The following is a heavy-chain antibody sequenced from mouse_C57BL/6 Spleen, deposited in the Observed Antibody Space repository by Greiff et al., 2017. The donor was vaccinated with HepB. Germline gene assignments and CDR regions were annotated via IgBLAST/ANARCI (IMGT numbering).Heavy chain of an antibody. CDR2: IYPRSGNT. Sequence: QVQLQQSGAELARPGASVKLSCKASGYTFTSYGISWVKQRTGQGLEWIGEIYPRSGNTYYNEKFKGKATLTADKSSSTAYMELRSLTSEDSAVYFCARSNLLLRYFDVWGTGTTVTVSS. J-gene: IGHJ1*03. V-gene: IGHV1-81*01. CDR1: GYTFTSYG. D-gene: IGHD1-1*01. CDR3: ARSNLLLRYFDV.